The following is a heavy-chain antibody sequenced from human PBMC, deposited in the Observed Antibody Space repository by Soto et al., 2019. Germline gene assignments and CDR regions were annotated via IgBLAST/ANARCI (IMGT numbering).Heavy chain of an antibody. CDR2: IYYSGST. D-gene: IGHD3-3*01. CDR3: ARDQRFLEWFDAFDI. Sequence: SETLSLTCTVSGGSISSSSYYWGWIRQPPGKGLEWIGSIYYSGSTYYNPSLKSRVTISVDTSKNQFSLKLSSVTAADTAVYYCARDQRFLEWFDAFDIWGQGTMVTVS. V-gene: IGHV4-39*07. J-gene: IGHJ3*02. CDR1: GGSISSSSYY.